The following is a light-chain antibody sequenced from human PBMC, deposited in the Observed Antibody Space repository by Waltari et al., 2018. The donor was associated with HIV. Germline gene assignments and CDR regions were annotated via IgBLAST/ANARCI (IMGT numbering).Light chain of an antibody. Sequence: VLTQPPPPSGTPGQGATIPFSGSTPKTGRNYVFGYQQLPGTAPKLLMYMNNQRPSGVPDRFSGSKSGTSASLAISGLRSDDEADYYCAAWDASLSAWVFGGGTKLTVL. V-gene: IGLV1-47*01. CDR3: AAWDASLSAWV. CDR2: MNN. J-gene: IGLJ3*02. CDR1: TPKTGRNY.